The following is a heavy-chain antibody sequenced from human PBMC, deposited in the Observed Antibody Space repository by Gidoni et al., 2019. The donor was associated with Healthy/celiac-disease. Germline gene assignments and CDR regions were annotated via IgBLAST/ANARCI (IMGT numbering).Heavy chain of an antibody. CDR1: GFTFSSYG. CDR3: AKVLGSGWYPLGFDY. D-gene: IGHD6-19*01. Sequence: QVQLVESGGGVVQPGRSLRLSCAASGFTFSSYGMHWVRPAPGKGLGWVAVISYDGSNKYYADSVKGRFTISRDNSKNTLYLQMNSLRAEDTAVYYCAKVLGSGWYPLGFDYWGQGTLVTVSS. J-gene: IGHJ4*02. CDR2: ISYDGSNK. V-gene: IGHV3-30*18.